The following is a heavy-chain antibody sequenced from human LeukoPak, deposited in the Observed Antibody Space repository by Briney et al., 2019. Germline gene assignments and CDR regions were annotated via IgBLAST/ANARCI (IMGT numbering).Heavy chain of an antibody. CDR1: GGSFSGYY. Sequence: SETLSLTCAVYGGSFSGYYWSWIRQPPGKGLEWIGEINHSGSTNYNPSLKSRVTISVDTSKNQFSLKLSSVTAADTAVYYCARGGYGSGRRWFDPWGQGALVTVSS. D-gene: IGHD3-10*01. J-gene: IGHJ5*02. CDR2: INHSGST. V-gene: IGHV4-34*01. CDR3: ARGGYGSGRRWFDP.